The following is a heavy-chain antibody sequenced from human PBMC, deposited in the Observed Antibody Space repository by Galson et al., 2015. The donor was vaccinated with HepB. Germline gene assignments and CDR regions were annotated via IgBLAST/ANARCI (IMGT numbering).Heavy chain of an antibody. V-gene: IGHV3-64D*06. CDR2: ISSNGGST. CDR1: GFTFSSYA. Sequence: SLRLSCAASGFTFSSYAMHWVRQAPGKGLEYVSAISSNGGSTYYADSVKGRFTISRDNSKNTLYLQMSSLRAEDTAVYYCVKRIGWNDSGFDYWGQGTLVTVSS. CDR3: VKRIGWNDSGFDY. D-gene: IGHD1-1*01. J-gene: IGHJ4*02.